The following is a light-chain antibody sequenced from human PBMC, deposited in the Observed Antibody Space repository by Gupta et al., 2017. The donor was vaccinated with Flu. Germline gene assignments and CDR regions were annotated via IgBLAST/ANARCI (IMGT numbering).Light chain of an antibody. CDR3: QQYYSTPT. CDR2: WAS. Sequence: INCKSSQSVLYKSNNKNYLAWYQQKQGQPPKLLIYWASTRESGVPDRLSGSGSGTDFTLTISSLQAEDVAVYYCQQYYSTPTFGQGTKVEIK. J-gene: IGKJ1*01. V-gene: IGKV4-1*01. CDR1: QSVLYKSNNKNY.